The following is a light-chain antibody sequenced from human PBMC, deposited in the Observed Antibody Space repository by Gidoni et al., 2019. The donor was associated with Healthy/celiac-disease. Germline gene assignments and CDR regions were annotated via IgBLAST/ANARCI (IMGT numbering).Light chain of an antibody. Sequence: YDLTHPPSVSVSPGQTASITCSGDKLGDKYACWYQQKPGQSPVLVIYQDSKRPSGIPERFSGSNSGNTATLTISGTQAMDEADYYCQAWDSSTEVFGTGTKVTVL. CDR1: KLGDKY. CDR2: QDS. CDR3: QAWDSSTEV. J-gene: IGLJ1*01. V-gene: IGLV3-1*01.